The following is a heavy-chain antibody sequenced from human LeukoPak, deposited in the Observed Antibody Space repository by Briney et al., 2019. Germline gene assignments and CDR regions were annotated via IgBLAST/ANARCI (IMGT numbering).Heavy chain of an antibody. CDR3: ARMTPDSPSFDY. Sequence: SGHTLANPTQTLTLTCTFCGFSLSTPDMSVTWIRQPPGTALEWLARIDWDGDKFYSPSLRTRLTISKDTPKNQVVLRMTNMDPVDTGTYYCARMTPDSPSFDYWGQGALITVSS. CDR2: IDWDGDK. J-gene: IGHJ4*02. V-gene: IGHV2-70*17. CDR1: GFSLSTPDMS. D-gene: IGHD2-15*01.